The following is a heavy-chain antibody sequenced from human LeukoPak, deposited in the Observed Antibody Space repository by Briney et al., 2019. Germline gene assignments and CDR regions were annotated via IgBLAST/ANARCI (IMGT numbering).Heavy chain of an antibody. V-gene: IGHV3-30-3*01. Sequence: GGSLRLSCAASGFTFSSYAMHWVRQAPGKGLEWVAVISYDGSNKYYADSVKGRFTISRDNSKNTLYLQMNSLRAEDTAVYYCARELLWFGGFDYWGQGTLVTVSS. CDR1: GFTFSSYA. J-gene: IGHJ4*02. D-gene: IGHD3-10*01. CDR2: ISYDGSNK. CDR3: ARELLWFGGFDY.